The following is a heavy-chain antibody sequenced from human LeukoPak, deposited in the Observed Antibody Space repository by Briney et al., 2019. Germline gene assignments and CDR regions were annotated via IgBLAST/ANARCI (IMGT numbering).Heavy chain of an antibody. CDR2: IYPGDSDT. V-gene: IGHV5-51*01. D-gene: IGHD6-19*01. Sequence: GESLKISCKGSGYSFTSYWIGWVRQMPGKGLEWMGIIYPGDSDTRYSPSFQGQVTISADKSISTAYLQWSSLKASDTAMYYCARQGSSGWYGSPLTSYYYYYYGMDVWGQGTTVTVSS. J-gene: IGHJ6*02. CDR1: GYSFTSYW. CDR3: ARQGSSGWYGSPLTSYYYYYYGMDV.